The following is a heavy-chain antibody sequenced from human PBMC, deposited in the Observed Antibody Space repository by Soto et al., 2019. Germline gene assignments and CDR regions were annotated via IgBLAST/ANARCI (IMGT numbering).Heavy chain of an antibody. D-gene: IGHD1-26*01. J-gene: IGHJ4*02. V-gene: IGHV3-23*01. CDR2: ISGSGGST. CDR3: ARRGSGSYYDY. Sequence: VHLLESGGGSLQPGGSLRLSCAASGFTFSSYAMRWVRQAPVKGLEWVSAISGSGGSTYYADSVKGRFTISRDNSKNTLYLQMNSLRAEDTAVYYCARRGSGSYYDYWGQGTLVTVSS. CDR1: GFTFSSYA.